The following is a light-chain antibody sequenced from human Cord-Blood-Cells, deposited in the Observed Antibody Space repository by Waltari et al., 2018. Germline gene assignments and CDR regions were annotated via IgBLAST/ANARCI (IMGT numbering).Light chain of an antibody. CDR1: QSVSSN. V-gene: IGKV3-15*01. CDR2: GAS. Sequence: EIVMTQSPATLSVSPGERATLSCRASQSVSSNLAWYQQKPGQAPRLLIYGASTRATGIPARFSGSGSVTEFTLTISSLQSEDFAVYYCQQYNNWPRITFGQGTKLEIK. J-gene: IGKJ2*01. CDR3: QQYNNWPRIT.